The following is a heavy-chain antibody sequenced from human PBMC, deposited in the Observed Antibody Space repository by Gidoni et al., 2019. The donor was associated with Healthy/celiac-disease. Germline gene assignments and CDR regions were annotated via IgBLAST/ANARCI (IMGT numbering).Heavy chain of an antibody. CDR1: GFTFSSYA. J-gene: IGHJ4*02. CDR2: ISGSGGST. Sequence: EVQLLESGGGLVQHGGSLRLSCAASGFTFSSYAMSWVRQAPGKGLAWVSAISGSGGSTYYADSVKGRFTISGDNSKNTLYLQMNSLRAEDTAVYYCAKDVAAAAGHFDYWGQGTLVTVSS. D-gene: IGHD6-13*01. CDR3: AKDVAAAAGHFDY. V-gene: IGHV3-23*01.